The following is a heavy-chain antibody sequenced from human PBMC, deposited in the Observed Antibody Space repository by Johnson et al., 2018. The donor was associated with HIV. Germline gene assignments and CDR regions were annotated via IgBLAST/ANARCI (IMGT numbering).Heavy chain of an antibody. Sequence: QMLLVESGGGVVQPGTSLRLACAASGFTFSSYAMHWVRRAPGKGLEWLAVVSYDGSNKYYADSVKGRFTISRDNSKNTLYLQMNSLRAEDTAVYYCARARTVVIARPDAFDIWGQGTMVTVSS. D-gene: IGHD2-21*01. CDR2: VSYDGSNK. CDR3: ARARTVVIARPDAFDI. V-gene: IGHV3-30*03. J-gene: IGHJ3*02. CDR1: GFTFSSYA.